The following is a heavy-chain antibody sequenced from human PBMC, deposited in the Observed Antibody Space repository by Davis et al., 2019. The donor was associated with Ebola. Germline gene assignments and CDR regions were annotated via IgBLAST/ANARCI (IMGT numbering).Heavy chain of an antibody. Sequence: GESLKISCAASGFTFSSYAMHWVRQAPGKGLEWVAVISYDGSKKYYADSVKGRFTISRDNAKNSLYLQMNSLRAEDTALYYCAKDPGRIWGVGYFDLWGRGTLVTVSS. D-gene: IGHD3-10*01. CDR2: ISYDGSKK. J-gene: IGHJ2*01. CDR1: GFTFSSYA. CDR3: AKDPGRIWGVGYFDL. V-gene: IGHV3-30-3*01.